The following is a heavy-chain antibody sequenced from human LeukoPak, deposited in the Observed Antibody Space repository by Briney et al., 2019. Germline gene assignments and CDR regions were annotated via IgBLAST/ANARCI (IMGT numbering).Heavy chain of an antibody. CDR3: ARDRKGYMITFGGVIAHCY. V-gene: IGHV1-2*02. CDR2: INPNSGGT. D-gene: IGHD3-16*02. Sequence: GASVKVSCKASGYSFTNYYMHWVRQAPGQGLEWMGWINPNSGGTNYVQKFQGRVTMTRDTSISTAYMELRSLRSDDTAVYYCARDRKGYMITFGGVIAHCYWGQGTLVTVSS. CDR1: GYSFTNYY. J-gene: IGHJ4*02.